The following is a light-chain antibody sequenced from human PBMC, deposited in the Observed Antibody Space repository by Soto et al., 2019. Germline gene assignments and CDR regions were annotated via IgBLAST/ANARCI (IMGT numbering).Light chain of an antibody. V-gene: IGLV7-46*01. CDR2: DAS. Sequence: QAVVTQEPSLTVSPGGTVTLTCGSSTGAVTSGHYPYWFQQKPSQAPRTLIYDASNIYSWTPARFSGSLLGGKAALTLSGAQPEDEADYYCLLSYNGVWVFGGGTKVTVL. CDR1: TGAVTSGHY. J-gene: IGLJ3*02. CDR3: LLSYNGVWV.